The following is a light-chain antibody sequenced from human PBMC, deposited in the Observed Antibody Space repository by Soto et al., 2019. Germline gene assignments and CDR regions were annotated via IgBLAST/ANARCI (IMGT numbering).Light chain of an antibody. CDR2: GAS. CDR3: QQYGSSPRT. J-gene: IGKJ1*01. CDR1: QSVSSTY. Sequence: EIVLTRSPGTLSLSPGERATLSCRASQSVSSTYIAWYQQNPGQAPRLLIYGASRRAAGIPDRFSGSGSGTDFTLTISRLEPEDFAVYYCQQYGSSPRTFGQGTKVDIK. V-gene: IGKV3-20*01.